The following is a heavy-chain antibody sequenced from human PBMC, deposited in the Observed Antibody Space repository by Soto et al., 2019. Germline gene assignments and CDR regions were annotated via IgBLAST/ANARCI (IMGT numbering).Heavy chain of an antibody. CDR1: GFTFSSYW. CDR2: INSDGSST. CDR3: ARTPYSSSATAFYY. V-gene: IGHV3-74*01. J-gene: IGHJ4*02. Sequence: GGLRLSCAASGFTFSSYWMHWVRQAPGKGLVWVSRINSDGSSTSCADSGKVRFTISRDNAKNTLYLQMNSLTAEDTAVYYCARTPYSSSATAFYYWGQGTLVNVSS. D-gene: IGHD6-6*01.